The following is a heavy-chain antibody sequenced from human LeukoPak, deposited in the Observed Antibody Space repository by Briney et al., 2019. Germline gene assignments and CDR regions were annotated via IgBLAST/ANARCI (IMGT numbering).Heavy chain of an antibody. CDR3: ATFSSMVRLYYYYYMDV. D-gene: IGHD3-10*01. V-gene: IGHV1-69*06. J-gene: IGHJ6*03. CDR1: GGTFISYA. CDR2: IIPIFGTA. Sequence: SVKVSCKASGGTFISYAISWVRQPPGQGLEWMGGIIPIFGTANYAQKFQGRVTITADKSTSTAYMELSSLRSEDTAVYYCATFSSMVRLYYYYYMDVWGKGTTVTVSS.